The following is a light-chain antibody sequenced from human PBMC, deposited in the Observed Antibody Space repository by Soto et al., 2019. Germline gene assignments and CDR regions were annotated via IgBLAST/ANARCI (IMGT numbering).Light chain of an antibody. J-gene: IGLJ2*01. V-gene: IGLV2-11*01. Sequence: QSALTQPRSVSGSPGQSVTISCTGTSSDVGGYNYVSWYQQHPGKAPKVMIYDVSKRPSGVPDRFSGSKSGNTASLTISGVQAADESDYYCCSYAATYVVFGGGTKLTVL. CDR1: SSDVGGYNY. CDR3: CSYAATYVV. CDR2: DVS.